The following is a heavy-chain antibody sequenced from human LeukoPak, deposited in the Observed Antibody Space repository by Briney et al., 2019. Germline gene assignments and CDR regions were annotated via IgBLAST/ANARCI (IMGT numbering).Heavy chain of an antibody. Sequence: GGSLRLSCAASGFTFSDHYMDWVRQAPGKGLEWVGRSRNKANSYTTEYAASVKGRFTISRDDSKNTLYLQMNSLKTEDTAVYYCTTEGEVVRGVSLDCWGQGTLVTVSS. D-gene: IGHD3-10*01. V-gene: IGHV3-72*01. CDR2: SRNKANSYTT. CDR3: TTEGEVVRGVSLDC. J-gene: IGHJ4*02. CDR1: GFTFSDHY.